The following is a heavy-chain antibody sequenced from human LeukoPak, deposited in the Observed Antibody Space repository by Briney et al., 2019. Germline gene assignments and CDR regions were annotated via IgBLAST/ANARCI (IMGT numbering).Heavy chain of an antibody. CDR1: GFTFSSYA. J-gene: IGHJ3*02. Sequence: GGSLRLSCAAPGFTFSSYAMHRVRQAPAKGLEWVAVIPYDGSNKSYADSVKGRFTISRDNSKNTLYLQMNSLRAEDTAVYYCARGPQYYYDSSGYYGEHAFDIWGQGTMVTVSS. D-gene: IGHD3-22*01. CDR3: ARGPQYYYDSSGYYGEHAFDI. V-gene: IGHV3-30-3*01. CDR2: IPYDGSNK.